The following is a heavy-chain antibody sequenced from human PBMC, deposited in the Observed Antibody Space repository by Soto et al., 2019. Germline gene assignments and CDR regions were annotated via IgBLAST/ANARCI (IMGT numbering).Heavy chain of an antibody. Sequence: VGSLRLSCAASGFTFSSYAMSWVRQAPGKGLEWVSAISGSGGSTYYADSVKGRFTISKDNSKDTLYLQMNSLRAEDTAVYYCAKDRRYCSSTSCYVHFDYWGQGTLVTVSS. CDR2: ISGSGGST. V-gene: IGHV3-23*01. CDR1: GFTFSSYA. D-gene: IGHD2-2*01. J-gene: IGHJ4*02. CDR3: AKDRRYCSSTSCYVHFDY.